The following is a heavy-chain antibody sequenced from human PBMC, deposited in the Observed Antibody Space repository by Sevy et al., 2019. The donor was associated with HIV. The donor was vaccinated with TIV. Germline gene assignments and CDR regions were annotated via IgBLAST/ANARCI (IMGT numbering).Heavy chain of an antibody. Sequence: SETLSLTCTVSGGSISSSSYYWGWIRQPPGKGLEWIGSIYYSGSTYYNPSLKSRVTISVETSKNQFSLKLSSVTAADTAVYYCARQGSWYYDSSGYSYAFDIWGQGTMVTVSS. CDR2: IYYSGST. V-gene: IGHV4-39*01. CDR1: GGSISSSSYY. J-gene: IGHJ3*02. CDR3: ARQGSWYYDSSGYSYAFDI. D-gene: IGHD3-22*01.